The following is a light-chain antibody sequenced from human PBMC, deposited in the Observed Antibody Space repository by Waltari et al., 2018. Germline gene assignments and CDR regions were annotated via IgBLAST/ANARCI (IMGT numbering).Light chain of an antibody. Sequence: SSELTQDPAVSVAMGQTVTITCLGNGLRSYYASWYQQRPGQAPILNMFDKNNRPSGVPDRFSGSNSDNTASLTITGAQAEDEASYYCHSRDASGVGGSFGGGTKLTVL. V-gene: IGLV3-19*01. CDR3: HSRDASGVGGS. J-gene: IGLJ2*01. CDR2: DKN. CDR1: GLRSYY.